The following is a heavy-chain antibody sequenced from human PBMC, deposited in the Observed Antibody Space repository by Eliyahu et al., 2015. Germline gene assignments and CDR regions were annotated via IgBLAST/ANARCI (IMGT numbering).Heavy chain of an antibody. V-gene: IGHV4-59*01. CDR1: GGSISGYS. D-gene: IGHD2-15*01. CDR2: IYYSGSTSGST. CDR3: ARDVYCGGGTCFDWYFDF. J-gene: IGHJ2*01. Sequence: QLQLRESGPGLVKPSETLSXTXYVXGGSISGYSXXWIRQXPGKXLEWIGYIYYSGSTSGSTNYSPSLKSRVTISVDTSRNQFSLKLKSVTAADTAVYYCARDVYCGGGTCFDWYFDFWGRGTLVTVSS.